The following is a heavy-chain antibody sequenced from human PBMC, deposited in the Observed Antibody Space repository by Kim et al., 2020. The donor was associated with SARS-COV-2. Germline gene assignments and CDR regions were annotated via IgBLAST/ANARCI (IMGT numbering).Heavy chain of an antibody. CDR3: ARVRYSSSPYYYYYYMDV. D-gene: IGHD6-6*01. CDR1: GGTFSSYA. J-gene: IGHJ6*03. CDR2: IIPILGIT. V-gene: IGHV1-69*04. Sequence: SVKVSCKASGGTFSSYAISWVRQAPGQGLEWMGRIIPILGITNYAQKFQGRVTITADKSTSTAYMELSSLRSEDTAVYYCARVRYSSSPYYYYYYMDVWGKGTTVTVSS.